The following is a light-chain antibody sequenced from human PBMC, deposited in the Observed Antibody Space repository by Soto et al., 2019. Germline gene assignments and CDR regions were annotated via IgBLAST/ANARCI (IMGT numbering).Light chain of an antibody. J-gene: IGLJ2*01. CDR1: SSDVGGYNY. V-gene: IGLV2-14*03. Sequence: QSALTQPASVSGSPGQSITISCTGTSSDVGGYNYVSWYQQHPGKAPKLMIYEVSNRPSGVSNRFSGSKSGNTASLTISGLQAEDEADYYCSSYTSSSTLFGGGTELTAL. CDR2: EVS. CDR3: SSYTSSSTL.